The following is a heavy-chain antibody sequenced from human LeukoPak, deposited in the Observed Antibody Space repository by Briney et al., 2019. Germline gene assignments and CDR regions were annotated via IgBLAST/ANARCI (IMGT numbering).Heavy chain of an antibody. CDR1: GFTFSGSA. CDR2: IRSKANSYAT. D-gene: IGHD2-8*01. CDR3: TRRPSNGFDY. Sequence: GGSLRLSCAASGFTFSGSAMHWVRQASGKGLEWVGRIRSKANSYATAYAASVKGRFTISRDDSKNTAYLQMNSLKTEDTAVYYCTRRPSNGFDYWGQGTLVTVSS. J-gene: IGHJ4*02. V-gene: IGHV3-73*01.